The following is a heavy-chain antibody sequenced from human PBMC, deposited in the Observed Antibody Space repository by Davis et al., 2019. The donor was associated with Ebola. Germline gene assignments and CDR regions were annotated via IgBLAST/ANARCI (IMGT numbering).Heavy chain of an antibody. J-gene: IGHJ6*04. V-gene: IGHV3-30*18. CDR2: ISYDGGVK. Sequence: GESLKISCAASGFTFSSYAMSWVRQAPGKGLEWVALISYDGGVKYYADSVKGRFTISRDNAKNSLYLQMNSLRAEDTALYYCAKGDQLLYGMDVWGKGTTVTVSS. CDR1: GFTFSSYA. D-gene: IGHD2-2*01. CDR3: AKGDQLLYGMDV.